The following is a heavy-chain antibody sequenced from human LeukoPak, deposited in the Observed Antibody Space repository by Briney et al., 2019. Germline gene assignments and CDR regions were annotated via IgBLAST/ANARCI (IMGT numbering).Heavy chain of an antibody. CDR2: IIPIFGTA. Sequence: GASVKASCKASGGTFSSYAISWVRQAPGQGLEWMGGIIPIFGTANYAQKFQGRVTITTDESTSTAYMELSSLRSEDTAVYYCAGTSDYYYYYMDVWGKGTTVTVSS. D-gene: IGHD1-1*01. V-gene: IGHV1-69*05. CDR3: AGTSDYYYYYMDV. J-gene: IGHJ6*03. CDR1: GGTFSSYA.